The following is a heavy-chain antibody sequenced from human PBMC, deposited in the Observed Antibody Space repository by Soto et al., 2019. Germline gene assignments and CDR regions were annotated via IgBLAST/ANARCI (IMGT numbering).Heavy chain of an antibody. Sequence: SETLSLTCTVSGGSISSSSYYWGWIRQPPGKGLEWIGSIYYSGSTYYNPSLKSRVTISVDTSKNQFSLKLSSVTAADTAVYYCASLRFGSLSYFDYWGQGTLVTVSS. CDR1: GGSISSSSYY. J-gene: IGHJ4*02. V-gene: IGHV4-39*01. D-gene: IGHD3-10*01. CDR2: IYYSGST. CDR3: ASLRFGSLSYFDY.